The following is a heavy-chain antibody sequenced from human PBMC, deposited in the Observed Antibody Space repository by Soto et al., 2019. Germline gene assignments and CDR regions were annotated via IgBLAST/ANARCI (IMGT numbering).Heavy chain of an antibody. Sequence: PSDTLSLTCTVSGGSISNHYWSWIRQPPGKGLEWMGDIHYSGSTNYNPSLKSRVTISVDTSKNQFSLKLNSMTAADTAVYYCARHNYGSGSTYFDYWGQGTLVTVSS. J-gene: IGHJ4*02. V-gene: IGHV4-59*08. CDR1: GGSISNHY. CDR2: IHYSGST. CDR3: ARHNYGSGSTYFDY. D-gene: IGHD3-10*01.